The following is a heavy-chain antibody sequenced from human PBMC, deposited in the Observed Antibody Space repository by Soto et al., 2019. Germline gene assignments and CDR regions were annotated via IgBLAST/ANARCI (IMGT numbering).Heavy chain of an antibody. J-gene: IGHJ6*02. CDR1: GGSISSYY. Sequence: QVQLQESGPGLVKPSETLSLTCTVSGGSISSYYWSWIRQPPGKGLEWIGYIYYSGSTNYNPSLKSRVTISVDTSKNQFSLKLSSVTAADTAVYYCASIPWLGNYYSYGMDVWGQGTTVTVSS. V-gene: IGHV4-59*01. CDR2: IYYSGST. D-gene: IGHD6-19*01. CDR3: ASIPWLGNYYSYGMDV.